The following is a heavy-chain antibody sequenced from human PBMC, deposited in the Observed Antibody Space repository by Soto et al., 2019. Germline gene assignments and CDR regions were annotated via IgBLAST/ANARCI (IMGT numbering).Heavy chain of an antibody. D-gene: IGHD3-10*02. CDR2: IAYAGTEK. CDR3: GKDVGDYVPYYYGVDV. V-gene: IGHV3-30*18. Sequence: QVQLVESGGGVVQPGTSLRLSCAASGFTFKTHAMHWVRQAPGKGLEWMAVIAYAGTEKFYADSVKGRFTISRDNSKNALYLQINTLGIDDTAVYYCGKDVGDYVPYYYGVDVWGQGTTVTVSS. CDR1: GFTFKTHA. J-gene: IGHJ6*02.